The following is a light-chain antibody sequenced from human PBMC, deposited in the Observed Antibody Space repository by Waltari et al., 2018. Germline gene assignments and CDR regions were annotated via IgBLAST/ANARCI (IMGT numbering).Light chain of an antibody. CDR2: VNRDGSH. V-gene: IGLV4-69*01. Sequence: QLVLTQSPSVSASLGASVKLTCTLSSGPTSNIIAWLQQQPEKGPRFLMKVNRDGSHTKGDDIPDRFSGSSSGAERYLTISGLQSEDEAEYYCETGGHGTWVIGGGTKVTVL. CDR1: SGPTSNI. CDR3: ETGGHGTWV. J-gene: IGLJ3*02.